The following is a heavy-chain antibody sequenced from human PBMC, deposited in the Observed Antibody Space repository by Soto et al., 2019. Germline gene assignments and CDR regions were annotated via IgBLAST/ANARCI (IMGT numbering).Heavy chain of an antibody. J-gene: IGHJ5*02. D-gene: IGHD4-17*01. CDR1: GYTFTGYY. Sequence: ASVKVSCKASGYTFTGYYMHWVRQAPGQGLEWMGWINPNSGGTNYAQKLQGRVTMTRDTSMSTAYMELRSLRSDDTAVYYCARDGGYGDYHFDPWGQGTLVTVSS. CDR3: ARDGGYGDYHFDP. CDR2: INPNSGGT. V-gene: IGHV1-2*02.